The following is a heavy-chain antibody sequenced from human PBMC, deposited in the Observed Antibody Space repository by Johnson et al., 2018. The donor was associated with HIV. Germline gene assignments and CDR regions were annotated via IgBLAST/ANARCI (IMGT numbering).Heavy chain of an antibody. CDR1: GFTVSDYY. Sequence: VQLVESGGGLVQPGGSLRLSCAASGFTVSDYYMSWVRQAPGKGLEWVSVIYSGGSTYYADSVKGRFTISRDNSKNTLYLQMNSLRAEDTAVYYCAKDRGSYYFYAFDIWGQVTMVTVSS. J-gene: IGHJ3*02. CDR3: AKDRGSYYFYAFDI. V-gene: IGHV3-66*01. CDR2: IYSGGST. D-gene: IGHD1-26*01.